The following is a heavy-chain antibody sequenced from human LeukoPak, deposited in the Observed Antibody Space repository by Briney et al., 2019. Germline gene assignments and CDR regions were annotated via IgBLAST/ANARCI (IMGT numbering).Heavy chain of an antibody. CDR1: GGSISSSSYY. D-gene: IGHD3-10*01. Sequence: SETLSLTCIVSGGSISSSSYYWGWIRQPPGKGLEWIGYIYYSGSTYYNPSLKSRVTISVDTSKNQFSLKLSSVTAADTAVYYCARGDGSGSYYNPDLEYYFDYWGQGTLVTVSS. J-gene: IGHJ4*02. CDR3: ARGDGSGSYYNPDLEYYFDY. V-gene: IGHV4-30-4*08. CDR2: IYYSGST.